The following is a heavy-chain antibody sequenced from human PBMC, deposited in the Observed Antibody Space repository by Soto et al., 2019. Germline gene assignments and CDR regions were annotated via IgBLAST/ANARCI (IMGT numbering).Heavy chain of an antibody. CDR3: ARSQDARICSSTSCYAFDY. CDR1: GYTFTSYD. V-gene: IGHV1-8*01. J-gene: IGHJ4*02. Sequence: QVQLVQSGPEVKKPGASVRVSCKTSGYTFTSYDINWVRQATGQGLEWMGWMNPNSGNTGYAQKFQRRVTMTRNTSISTAYMELSSIRSEDTAVYYCARSQDARICSSTSCYAFDYWGQGTLVTVSS. CDR2: MNPNSGNT. D-gene: IGHD2-2*01.